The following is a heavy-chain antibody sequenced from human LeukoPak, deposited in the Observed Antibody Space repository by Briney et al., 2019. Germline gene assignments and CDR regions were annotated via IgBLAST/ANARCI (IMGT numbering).Heavy chain of an antibody. D-gene: IGHD1-26*01. CDR3: ARDGPSIVGAPLFDY. J-gene: IGHJ4*02. Sequence: SETLSLTCTVSGGSISSYYWSWIRQPAGKGLEWIGRIYTSGSTNYNPSLKSRVTMSVDTSKNQFSLKLSYVTAADTAVYYCARDGPSIVGAPLFDYWGQGTLVTVSS. V-gene: IGHV4-4*07. CDR1: GGSISSYY. CDR2: IYTSGST.